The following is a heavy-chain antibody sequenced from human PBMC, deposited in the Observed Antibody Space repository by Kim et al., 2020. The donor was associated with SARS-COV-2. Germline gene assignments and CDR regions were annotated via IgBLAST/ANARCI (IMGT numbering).Heavy chain of an antibody. CDR2: INTNTGNP. CDR1: GYTFTSYA. V-gene: IGHV7-4-1*02. D-gene: IGHD3-10*01. CDR3: GRARSTMVQGVIIRTRGHWFDP. Sequence: ASVKVSCKASGYTFTSYAMNWVRQAPGQGLEWMGWINTNTGNPTYAQGFTGRFVFSLDTSVSTAYLQISSLKAEDTAVYYCGRARSTMVQGVIIRTRGHWFDPWGQGTLVTVSS. J-gene: IGHJ5*02.